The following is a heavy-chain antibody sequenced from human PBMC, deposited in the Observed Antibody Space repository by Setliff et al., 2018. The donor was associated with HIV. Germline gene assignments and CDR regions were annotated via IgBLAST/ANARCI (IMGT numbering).Heavy chain of an antibody. CDR2: INHSGTT. Sequence: PSETLSLTCTVSGDSIRSGNYYWNWIRQPPGKGLEWIGEINHSGTTNYSPSLQSRVSMSIDTSKNQFSLKLSSVTAADTAVYYCATYADRESNRFDPWGQGILVTVSS. CDR1: GDSIRSGNYY. CDR3: ATYADRESNRFDP. J-gene: IGHJ5*02. V-gene: IGHV4-39*01. D-gene: IGHD3-10*01.